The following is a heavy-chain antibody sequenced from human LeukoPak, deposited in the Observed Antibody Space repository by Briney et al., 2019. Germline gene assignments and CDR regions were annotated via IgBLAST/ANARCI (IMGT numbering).Heavy chain of an antibody. D-gene: IGHD3-10*01. V-gene: IGHV4-39*01. CDR2: IYHSGST. Sequence: SETLSLTCTVSGGSISSSYYWGWIRQPPGKGLEWIGNIYHSGSTYYNPSLKSRVTISVDMSKNQFSLKLSAVTAADTAVYYCARQDGSGSYYKMRLDYWGQGTLVTVSS. CDR3: ARQDGSGSYYKMRLDY. J-gene: IGHJ4*02. CDR1: GGSISSSYY.